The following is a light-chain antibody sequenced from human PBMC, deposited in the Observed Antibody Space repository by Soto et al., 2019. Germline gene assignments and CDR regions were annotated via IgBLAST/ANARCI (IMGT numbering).Light chain of an antibody. CDR1: QSISSW. J-gene: IGKJ1*01. V-gene: IGKV1-5*03. Sequence: DIQMTQSPSTLSASVGDRVTITCRASQSISSWLAWYQQKPGKAPKVLIYKASTLESGVPSRFSGSGSGTEFTLTISSLQPDDFTTCLCQQYNSFSWTFGQGTKVDIK. CDR2: KAS. CDR3: QQYNSFSWT.